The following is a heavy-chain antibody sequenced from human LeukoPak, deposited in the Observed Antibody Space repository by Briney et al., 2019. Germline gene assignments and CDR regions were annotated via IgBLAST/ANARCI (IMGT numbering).Heavy chain of an antibody. D-gene: IGHD4-17*01. CDR3: AREMTTVTTFYYYYYGMDV. V-gene: IGHV4-39*07. CDR1: GGSISSSSYY. CDR2: INHSGST. J-gene: IGHJ6*02. Sequence: PSETLSLTCTVSGGSISSSSYYWSWIRQPPGKGLEWIGEINHSGSTNYNPSLKSRVTISVDTSKNQFSLKLTSVTAADTAVYYCAREMTTVTTFYYYYYGMDVWGQGTRSPSP.